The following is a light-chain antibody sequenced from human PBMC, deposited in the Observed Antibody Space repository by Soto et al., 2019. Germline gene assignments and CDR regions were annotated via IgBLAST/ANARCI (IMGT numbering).Light chain of an antibody. CDR3: QTWGTGIHVV. V-gene: IGLV4-69*01. J-gene: IGLJ2*01. CDR2: LDSDGSH. CDR1: SGHSSYA. Sequence: QPLLTQSPSASASLGASVKITCTLSSGHSSYAIAWHQQQPEKGPRYLMKLDSDGSHTKGDAIPDRFSGSSSGAERYLTISSLQSEDEADYYCQTWGTGIHVVFGGGTKVTVL.